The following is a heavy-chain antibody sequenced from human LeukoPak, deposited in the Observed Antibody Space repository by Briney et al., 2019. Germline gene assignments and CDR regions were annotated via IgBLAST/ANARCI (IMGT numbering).Heavy chain of an antibody. V-gene: IGHV5-51*01. Sequence: GESLKISCKGSGYSFTSYWIGWVRQMPGKGLEWMGIIYPGDSDTRYSPSFQGQVTISADKSISTAYLQWSSLKASDTAMYYCARQVPIGGYHDAFDIWGQGTMVTVSS. CDR3: ARQVPIGGYHDAFDI. CDR2: IYPGDSDT. D-gene: IGHD3-22*01. J-gene: IGHJ3*02. CDR1: GYSFTSYW.